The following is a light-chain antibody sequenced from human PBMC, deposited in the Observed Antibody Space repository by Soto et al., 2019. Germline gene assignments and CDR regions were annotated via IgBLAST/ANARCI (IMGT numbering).Light chain of an antibody. CDR2: EVS. CDR1: NSDVGGYNY. CDR3: SSYTSSSTPYVV. Sequence: QYALTQPASVSGSPGQSITISCTGTNSDVGGYNYVSWYQQHPGKAPKLMIYEVSNRPSGVSNRFSGSKSGNTASLTISGLQAEDEADYYCSSYTSSSTPYVVFGGGTKLTVL. V-gene: IGLV2-14*01. J-gene: IGLJ2*01.